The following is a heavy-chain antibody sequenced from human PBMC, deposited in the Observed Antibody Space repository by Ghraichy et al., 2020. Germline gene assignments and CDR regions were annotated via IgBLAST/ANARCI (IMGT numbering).Heavy chain of an antibody. CDR3: ARGSSGADQDWFDP. CDR1: GFSFSDYW. D-gene: IGHD6-19*01. Sequence: GGSLRLSCAASGFSFSDYWMSWARQAPGKGLKWVANIKQDGSEKPYVDSVKGRITISRDNAKNSLYLQMNSLRAEDTAVYYCARGSSGADQDWFDPWGQGTLVTVSS. J-gene: IGHJ5*02. V-gene: IGHV3-7*03. CDR2: IKQDGSEK.